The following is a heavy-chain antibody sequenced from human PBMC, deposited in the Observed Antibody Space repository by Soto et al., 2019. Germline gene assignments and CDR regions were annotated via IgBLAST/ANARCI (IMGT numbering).Heavy chain of an antibody. Sequence: QVQLVESGGGVVQPGRSLRLSCAASGFTFSSYGMHWVRQAPGKGLEWVAIISSDGDHKAYADSVKGRFTVSRANSKNTLYVQMNSLRPDDTAISSCVKPTLGGGYSFGPLPSWGQGTLVTVSS. J-gene: IGHJ5*02. CDR3: VKPTLGGGYSFGPLPS. CDR1: GFTFSSYG. CDR2: ISSDGDHK. V-gene: IGHV3-30*18. D-gene: IGHD5-18*01.